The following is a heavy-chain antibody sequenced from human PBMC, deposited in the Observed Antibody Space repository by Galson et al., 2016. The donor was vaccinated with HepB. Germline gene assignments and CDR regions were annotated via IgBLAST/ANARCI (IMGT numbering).Heavy chain of an antibody. CDR3: ARHVHYNRPPIGFDS. V-gene: IGHV4-39*01. J-gene: IGHJ5*01. CDR1: GGSIRSSSLY. Sequence: ETLSLTCSVSGGSIRSSSLYWGWIRQPPGKGLEWIGSMYSSGTTYYNPSLERRVTISVDTSKNQFSLKVKYVTAADPAVYYCARHVHYNRPPIGFDSWGQGTLVTVSS. D-gene: IGHD1-14*01. CDR2: MYSSGTT.